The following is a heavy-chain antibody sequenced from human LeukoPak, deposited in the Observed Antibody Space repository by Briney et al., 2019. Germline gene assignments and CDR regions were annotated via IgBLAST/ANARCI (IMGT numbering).Heavy chain of an antibody. V-gene: IGHV3-23*01. CDR2: ISGSGGGT. J-gene: IGHJ1*01. CDR1: GFTFSSYA. Sequence: GGSLRLSCAASGFTFSSYAMSWGRHAPGQGLEWVSAISGSGGGTYYADSVKRRFTISRDNSKNTLYLQMNSLRAEETAVYYCAKDPSAVAGTSPEYFQHWGQGTLVTVSS. CDR3: AKDPSAVAGTSPEYFQH. D-gene: IGHD6-19*01.